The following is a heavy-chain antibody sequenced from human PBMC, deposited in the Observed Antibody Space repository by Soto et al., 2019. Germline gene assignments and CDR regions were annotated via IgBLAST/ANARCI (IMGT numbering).Heavy chain of an antibody. CDR1: GGSINYNSYY. CDR2: IFYTGTT. J-gene: IGHJ5*02. CDR3: ARLVVVAPVANA. V-gene: IGHV4-39*02. D-gene: IGHD2-2*01. Sequence: SETLSLTCTVSGGSINYNSYYWGWIRQPPGKGLEWVVGIFYTGTTYYSPSLKDRVTISVDTSKNSFSLNLTSVTAADTAVYFCARLVVVAPVANAWGQGTLVTVS.